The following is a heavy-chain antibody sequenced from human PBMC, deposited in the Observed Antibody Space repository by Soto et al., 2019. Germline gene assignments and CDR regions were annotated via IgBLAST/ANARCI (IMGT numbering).Heavy chain of an antibody. J-gene: IGHJ4*02. Sequence: GGSLRLSCAASGFTFSSYGMHWVRQAPGKGLEWVAVISYDGSNKYYADSVKGRFTISRDNSKNTLYLQMNSLRAEDTAVYYCAKKSEAVLRFLEWFDEGNYFDYWGQGTLVTVSS. CDR1: GFTFSSYG. D-gene: IGHD3-3*01. V-gene: IGHV3-30*18. CDR3: AKKSEAVLRFLEWFDEGNYFDY. CDR2: ISYDGSNK.